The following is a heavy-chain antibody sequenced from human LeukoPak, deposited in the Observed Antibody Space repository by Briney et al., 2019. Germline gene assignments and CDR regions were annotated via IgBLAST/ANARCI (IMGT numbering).Heavy chain of an antibody. CDR1: GFNFINSR. Sequence: ASVKVSCKSSGFNFINSRITWVRQAPGQGFEWMGWISAYYGNTHSVEEFEDRVAMTRDTSTNTVYMELRNLTPDDTAVYYCARVAGGTYYYFDVWGQGTLVIAS. CDR3: ARVAGGTYYYFDV. CDR2: ISAYYGNT. J-gene: IGHJ4*02. V-gene: IGHV1-18*01. D-gene: IGHD1-26*01.